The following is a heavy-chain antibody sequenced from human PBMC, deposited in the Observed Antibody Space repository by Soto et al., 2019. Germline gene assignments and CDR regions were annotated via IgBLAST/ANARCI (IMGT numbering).Heavy chain of an antibody. Sequence: GASVKVSCKASGGTFSSYAISWVRQAPGQGLEWMGGIIPIFGTANYAQKFQGRVTITADESTSTAYMELSSLRSEDTAVYYCARAVPRRKTSIQLWPRLDYWGQGXLVTVSS. V-gene: IGHV1-69*13. CDR2: IIPIFGTA. J-gene: IGHJ4*02. CDR1: GGTFSSYA. D-gene: IGHD5-18*01. CDR3: ARAVPRRKTSIQLWPRLDY.